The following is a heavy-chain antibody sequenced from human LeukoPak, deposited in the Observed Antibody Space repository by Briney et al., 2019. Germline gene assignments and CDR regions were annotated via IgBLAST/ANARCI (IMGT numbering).Heavy chain of an antibody. CDR2: IYYSGST. CDR3: ARVENIAAAGTFGILEGVDAFDI. V-gene: IGHV4-39*07. D-gene: IGHD6-13*01. CDR1: GGSISSSSYY. J-gene: IGHJ3*02. Sequence: SETLSLTCTVSGGSISSSSYYWGWIRQPPGKGLEWIGSIYYSGSTYYNPSLKSRVTISVDTSKNQFSLKLSSVTAADTAVYYCARVENIAAAGTFGILEGVDAFDIWGQGTMVTVSS.